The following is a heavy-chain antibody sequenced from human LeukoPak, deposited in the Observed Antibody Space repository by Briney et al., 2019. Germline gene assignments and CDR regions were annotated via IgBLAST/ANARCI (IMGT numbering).Heavy chain of an antibody. CDR2: IYYSGST. CDR3: ASGLTYYYDSSGYY. J-gene: IGHJ4*02. D-gene: IGHD3-22*01. V-gene: IGHV4-59*05. CDR1: GFTFSDYY. Sequence: GSLRLSCAASGFTFSDYYMSWIRQAPGKGLEWVGSIYYSGSTYYNPSLKSRVTISVDTSKNQFSLKLSSVTAADTAVYYCASGLTYYYDSSGYYLSQGTLVTVSS.